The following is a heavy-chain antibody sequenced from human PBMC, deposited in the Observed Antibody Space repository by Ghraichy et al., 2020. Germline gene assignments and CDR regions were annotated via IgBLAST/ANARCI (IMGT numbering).Heavy chain of an antibody. D-gene: IGHD6-19*01. J-gene: IGHJ3*02. Sequence: SETLSLTCAVYGGSFSGYYWSWIRQPPGKGLEWIGEINHSGSTNYNPSLKSRVTISVDTSKNQFSLKLSSVTAADTAVYYCARGLRRQWLKKDAFDIWGQGTMVTVSS. V-gene: IGHV4-34*01. CDR1: GGSFSGYY. CDR2: INHSGST. CDR3: ARGLRRQWLKKDAFDI.